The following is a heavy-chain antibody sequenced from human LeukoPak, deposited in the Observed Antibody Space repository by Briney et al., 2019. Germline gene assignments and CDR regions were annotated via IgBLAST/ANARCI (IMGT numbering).Heavy chain of an antibody. CDR3: ARTLAARDTSAYIDY. J-gene: IGHJ4*02. V-gene: IGHV3-7*01. CDR1: GGSISSRDYY. Sequence: PSETLSLTCTVSGGSISSRDYYWSWIRQPPGKGLEWVANIKEDGSEDNYVDSVKGRFTISRDNARNSLYLQMNSLRDEDTAVYFCARTLAARDTSAYIDYWGQGTLVTVSS. CDR2: IKEDGSED. D-gene: IGHD3-22*01.